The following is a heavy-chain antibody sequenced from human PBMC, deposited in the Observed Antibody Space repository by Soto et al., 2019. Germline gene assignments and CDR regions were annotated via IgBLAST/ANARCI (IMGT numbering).Heavy chain of an antibody. V-gene: IGHV4-59*08. D-gene: IGHD5-12*01. J-gene: IGHJ6*02. CDR1: GDSISSHY. CDR2: IYFTGST. CDR3: ARQGSYRPYEVSYYYYGMDV. Sequence: SETLSLTCAVSGDSISSHYWNWVRQTPGKGLEWIGCIYFTGSTIYNPSLGSRVTMSVDTSKTQFSLRLNSVTAADTAVYYCARQGSYRPYEVSYYYYGMDVWGQGTTVTVSS.